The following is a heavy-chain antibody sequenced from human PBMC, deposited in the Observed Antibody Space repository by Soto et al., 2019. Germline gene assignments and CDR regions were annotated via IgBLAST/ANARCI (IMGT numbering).Heavy chain of an antibody. Sequence: SETLDLTCAVSSGSISSGDYYGSWIRQHPGKGLEWIGYIYYSGSTYYNPSLKSRVTISVDTSKNQFSLKLSSVTAADTAVYYCARGGVPWILRYFAGMDVWGQGTTVTVSS. CDR1: SGSISSGDYY. CDR3: ARGGVPWILRYFAGMDV. V-gene: IGHV4-30-4*01. J-gene: IGHJ6*02. D-gene: IGHD3-9*01. CDR2: IYYSGST.